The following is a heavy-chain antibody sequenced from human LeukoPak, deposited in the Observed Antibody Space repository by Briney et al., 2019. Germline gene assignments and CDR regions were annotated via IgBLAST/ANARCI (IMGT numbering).Heavy chain of an antibody. V-gene: IGHV4-34*01. D-gene: IGHD3-16*01. CDR3: ARWGSAWGYFDL. CDR2: INHSGST. CDR1: GGSFSGYY. J-gene: IGHJ2*01. Sequence: SETLSLTCAVYGGSFSGYYWSWIRQPPGKGLEWIGEINHSGSTNYNPSLKSRVTISVDTSKNQFSLKLSSVTAADTAVYYCARWGSAWGYFDLWGRGTLVTVSS.